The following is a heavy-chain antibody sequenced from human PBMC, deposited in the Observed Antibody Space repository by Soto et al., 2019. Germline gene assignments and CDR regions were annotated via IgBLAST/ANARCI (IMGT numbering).Heavy chain of an antibody. CDR1: GFTFSDYY. CDR3: ARSRVVPDAFDI. CDR2: ISSSSSYT. D-gene: IGHD3-3*01. V-gene: IGHV3-11*03. Sequence: GGSLGLSCAASGFTFSDYYMSWIRQAPGKGLEWVSYISSSSSYTNYADSVKGRFTISRDNAKSSLYLQMNSLRAEDTAVYYCARSRVVPDAFDIWGQGTMVTVSS. J-gene: IGHJ3*02.